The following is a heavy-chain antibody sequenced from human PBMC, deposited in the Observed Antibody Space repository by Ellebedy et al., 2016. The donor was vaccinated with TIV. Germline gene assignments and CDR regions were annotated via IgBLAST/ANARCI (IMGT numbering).Heavy chain of an antibody. J-gene: IGHJ4*02. Sequence: GESLKISCAASGFTFSSYTMSWVRQAPGKGLEWVGRLRGNSEGGKTEDSEPVKGRFIISRDESKNTLYRQMHSLKTEDTAIYYCTTADRIVGAGRGYWGQGTLVTVSS. D-gene: IGHD1-26*01. CDR2: LRGNSEGGKT. CDR1: GFTFSSYT. V-gene: IGHV3-15*01. CDR3: TTADRIVGAGRGY.